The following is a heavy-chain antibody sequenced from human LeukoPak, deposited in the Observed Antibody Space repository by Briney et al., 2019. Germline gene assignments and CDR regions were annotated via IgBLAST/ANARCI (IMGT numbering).Heavy chain of an antibody. CDR1: GFTFSSYS. D-gene: IGHD5-12*01. Sequence: RGSLLLSCAASGFTFSSYSMNWVRPATGKGLEWVSSISSSSSYIYYADSVKGRFTISRDNAKNSLYLQMNSLRAEDTAVYYCARVGYSGYDWKGGYYYYYGMDVWGQGTTVTVSS. CDR3: ARVGYSGYDWKGGYYYYYGMDV. CDR2: ISSSSSYI. J-gene: IGHJ6*02. V-gene: IGHV3-21*01.